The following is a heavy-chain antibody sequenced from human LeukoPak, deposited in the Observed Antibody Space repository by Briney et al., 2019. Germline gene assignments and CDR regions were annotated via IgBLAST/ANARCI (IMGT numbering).Heavy chain of an antibody. D-gene: IGHD3-16*01. Sequence: GGSLRLSCAASGFTVSSNYMSWVRQAPGKGLEWVSVIYSGGSTHYSDSVKGRFTISRDNSKNTLYLQMNSLRAEDTAVYYCAREEGWVGELPNDALDIWGQGTMVTVSS. CDR1: GFTVSSNY. V-gene: IGHV3-53*01. CDR3: AREEGWVGELPNDALDI. CDR2: IYSGGST. J-gene: IGHJ3*02.